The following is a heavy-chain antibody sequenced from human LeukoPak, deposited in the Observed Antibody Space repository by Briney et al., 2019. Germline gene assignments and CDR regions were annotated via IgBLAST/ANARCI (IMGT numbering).Heavy chain of an antibody. Sequence: PSETLSLTCAVYGGSFSGYYWSWIRQPPGKGLEWIGEINHSGSTNYNPSLKRRVTISVDTSKNQFSLKLSSVTAADTAVYYCARGVESGARITIFGVVTRYNWFDPWGQGTLVTVSS. CDR2: INHSGST. CDR3: ARGVESGARITIFGVVTRYNWFDP. J-gene: IGHJ5*02. CDR1: GGSFSGYY. D-gene: IGHD3-3*01. V-gene: IGHV4-34*01.